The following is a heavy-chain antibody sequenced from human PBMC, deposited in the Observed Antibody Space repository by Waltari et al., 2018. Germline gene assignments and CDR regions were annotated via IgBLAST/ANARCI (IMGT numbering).Heavy chain of an antibody. CDR2: VHRSGRT. CDR1: GDSMTSTYW. V-gene: IGHV4-4*02. Sequence: QLQLQESGPGLVKPSGTLSLSCAVSGDSMTSTYWWNWVRQSPQKGLEWIGQVHRSGRTNYHPSFASRVTVSLDTSNYRFARKGTSATAADTAVYYCARDRGRGLYLDTWGPGTLVTVSP. CDR3: ARDRGRGLYLDT. D-gene: IGHD2-15*01. J-gene: IGHJ4*02.